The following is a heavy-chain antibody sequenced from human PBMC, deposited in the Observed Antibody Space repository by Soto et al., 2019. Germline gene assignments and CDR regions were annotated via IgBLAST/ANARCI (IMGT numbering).Heavy chain of an antibody. Sequence: WALRLLCAASDFHVSSCWWQCARQAPGKGLVWAPRINTDGSSTTYADSVGGRFASARDNAKNTLYLQMNSLTAADTASYFCARARRLENWFDPWGPGIQVTVSS. D-gene: IGHD5-12*01. CDR3: ARARRLENWFDP. J-gene: IGHJ5*02. CDR1: DFHVSSCW. CDR2: INTDGSST. V-gene: IGHV3-74*03.